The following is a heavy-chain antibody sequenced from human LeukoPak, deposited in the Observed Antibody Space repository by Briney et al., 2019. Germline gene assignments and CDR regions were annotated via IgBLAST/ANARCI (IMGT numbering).Heavy chain of an antibody. Sequence: SETLSLTCTVSGDFITAYYWSWIRQPPGKGLEWIGYVYYSGSTEYNPSLRSRVTISLEMSKHQFSLNLTPVTAADTAVYYCASNTGTVFDYWGQGALVTVSS. CDR2: VYYSGST. J-gene: IGHJ4*02. CDR1: GDFITAYY. CDR3: ASNTGTVFDY. V-gene: IGHV4-59*01. D-gene: IGHD7-27*01.